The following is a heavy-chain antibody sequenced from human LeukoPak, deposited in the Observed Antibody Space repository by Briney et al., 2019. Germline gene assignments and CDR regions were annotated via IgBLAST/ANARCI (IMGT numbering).Heavy chain of an antibody. CDR1: VGSLISGGYY. J-gene: IGHJ4*02. V-gene: IGHV4-31*03. D-gene: IGHD7-27*01. Sequence: PSQTLSLTFTFSVGSLISGGYYWSCIRQHPVKGLEWIGYIYYSGSTYYNPSLKSRVTISVDTSKNQFSLKLSSVTAADPAVYYCARLHWGSGGSGSFDFWGQGTLVTVSS. CDR2: IYYSGST. CDR3: ARLHWGSGGSGSFDF.